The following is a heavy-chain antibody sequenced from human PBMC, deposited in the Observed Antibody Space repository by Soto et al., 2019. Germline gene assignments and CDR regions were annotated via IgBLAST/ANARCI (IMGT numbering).Heavy chain of an antibody. J-gene: IGHJ6*02. CDR2: IYYSGST. V-gene: IGHV4-61*01. D-gene: IGHD3-3*01. CDR3: ARFAITPTFWSGHYYYYYGMDV. Sequence: SETLSLTCTVSGGSVSSGSYYWSWIRQPPGKGLEWIGYIYYSGSTNYNPSLKSRVTISVDTSKNQFSLKLSSVTAADTAVYYCARFAITPTFWSGHYYYYYGMDVWGQGTTVTVSS. CDR1: GGSVSSGSYY.